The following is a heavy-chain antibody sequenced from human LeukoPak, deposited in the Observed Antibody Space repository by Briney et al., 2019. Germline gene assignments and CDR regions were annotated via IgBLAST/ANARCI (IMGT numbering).Heavy chain of an antibody. Sequence: SETLSLTCTVSGGSISSYYWSWIRQPAGKGLEWIGRIYTSGSTNYNLSLKSRVTMSVDTSKNQFSLKLSSVTAADTAVYYCAREEGYCSGGSCYSAVGYWGQGTLVTVSS. CDR1: GGSISSYY. J-gene: IGHJ4*02. V-gene: IGHV4-4*07. CDR2: IYTSGST. D-gene: IGHD2-15*01. CDR3: AREEGYCSGGSCYSAVGY.